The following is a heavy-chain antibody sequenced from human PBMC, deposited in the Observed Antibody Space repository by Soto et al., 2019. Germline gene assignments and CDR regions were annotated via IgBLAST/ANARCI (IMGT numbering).Heavy chain of an antibody. D-gene: IGHD6-13*01. CDR3: ARESIAAAGYYYYYGMDV. CDR2: IIPIFGTA. CDR1: GGTFSSYA. V-gene: IGHV1-69*13. J-gene: IGHJ6*02. Sequence: ASVRVSCKASGGTFSSYAISWVRQAPGQGLEWMGGIIPIFGTANYAQKFQGRVTITADESTSTAYMELSSLRSEDTAVYYCARESIAAAGYYYYYGMDVWGQGTTVTVSS.